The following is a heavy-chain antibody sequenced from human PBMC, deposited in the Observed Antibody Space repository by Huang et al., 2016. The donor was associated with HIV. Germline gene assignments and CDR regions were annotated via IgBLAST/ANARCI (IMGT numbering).Heavy chain of an antibody. V-gene: IGHV4-34*01. CDR3: ARERMMSWLDDHDAFDI. D-gene: IGHD1-1*01. CDR2: INHSGST. CDR1: GGSFRGYY. Sequence: QVQLQQWGAGLLKPSETLSLTCAVYGGSFRGYYWRWIRQSPGKGLEGIGEINHSGSTNYNPSLKSRLTIAVDTSKNQFSLKLSSVTAADTAVYYCARERMMSWLDDHDAFDIWGQGTMVTVSS. J-gene: IGHJ3*02.